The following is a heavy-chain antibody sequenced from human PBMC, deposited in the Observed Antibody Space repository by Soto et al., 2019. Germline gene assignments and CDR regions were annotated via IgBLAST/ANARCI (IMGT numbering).Heavy chain of an antibody. D-gene: IGHD6-6*01. CDR2: INPSGGST. J-gene: IGHJ5*02. V-gene: IGHV1-46*01. CDR1: VYTFASYY. CDR3: ARGYSSSSGVGWFDP. Sequence: ASLKFSCKSSVYTFASYYMHCVRQAPGQGLEWMGIINPSGGSTSYAQKFQGRVTMTRDTSTSTVYMELSSLRSEDTAVYYCARGYSSSSGVGWFDPWGQGTLVSVSA.